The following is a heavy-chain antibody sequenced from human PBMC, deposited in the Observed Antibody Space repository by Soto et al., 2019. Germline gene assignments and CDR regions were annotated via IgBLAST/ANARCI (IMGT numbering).Heavy chain of an antibody. CDR1: GITFSTYW. V-gene: IGHV3-74*01. CDR2: INTDGSST. D-gene: IGHD6-13*01. J-gene: IGHJ4*02. Sequence: EVQLVESGGGLVQPGGSLRLSCAASGITFSTYWMHWVRQAPGKGLVWVSRINTDGSSTSYADSVKGRFTISRDNAKNTLYLQMNSLRAEDTAVYYCARKYSRSRYFDYWGQGTLVTVSS. CDR3: ARKYSRSRYFDY.